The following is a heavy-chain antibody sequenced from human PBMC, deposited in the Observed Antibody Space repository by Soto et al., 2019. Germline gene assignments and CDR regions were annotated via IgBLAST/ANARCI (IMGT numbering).Heavy chain of an antibody. J-gene: IGHJ4*02. V-gene: IGHV1-3*01. CDR1: GYTFTSYA. Sequence: ASVKVSCKASGYTFTSYAMHWVRQAPGQRLEWMGWINPGNGITKYSQKFQGRVTITRDTSASTVYMELSSLRFEDSAVYYCARGQQLEDYWGQGTLVTVSS. CDR3: ARGQQLEDY. D-gene: IGHD6-13*01. CDR2: INPGNGIT.